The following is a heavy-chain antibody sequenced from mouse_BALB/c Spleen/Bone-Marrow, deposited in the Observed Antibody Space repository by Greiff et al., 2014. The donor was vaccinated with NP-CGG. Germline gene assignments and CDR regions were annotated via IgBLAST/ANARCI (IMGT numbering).Heavy chain of an antibody. CDR3: ASYDNGGWFAN. CDR1: GFNIKDTY. D-gene: IGHD2-3*01. V-gene: IGHV14-3*02. J-gene: IGHJ3*01. Sequence: VQLQQSGAELVKPGASVKLSCTASGFNIKDTYMHWVKQRPEQGLEWIGKIDPANGNIKYDPKFQGKATITADTSSNTAYLQLSSLTSEDTAVYDCASYDNGGWFANWGQGTLVTVSA. CDR2: IDPANGNI.